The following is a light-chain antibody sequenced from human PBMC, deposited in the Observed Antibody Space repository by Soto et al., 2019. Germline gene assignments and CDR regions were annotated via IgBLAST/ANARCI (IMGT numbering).Light chain of an antibody. V-gene: IGLV1-40*01. CDR3: QSYDNSLSGSL. Sequence: QSVLTQPPSVSGAPGQRVTISCTGSNSNIGAGYDVHWYQHLPGAAPKLLIYDDTHRPSGVPDRFSGSKSGTSASLAITGLQAADEADYYCQSYDNSLSGSLFGGGTKLTVL. CDR1: NSNIGAGYD. J-gene: IGLJ3*02. CDR2: DDT.